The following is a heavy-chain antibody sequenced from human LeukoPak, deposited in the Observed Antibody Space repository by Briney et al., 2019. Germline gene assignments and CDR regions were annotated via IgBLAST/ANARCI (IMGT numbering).Heavy chain of an antibody. CDR2: ISSSGSTI. J-gene: IGHJ6*04. CDR1: GFTFSSYD. CDR3: AELGITMIGGV. D-gene: IGHD3-10*02. V-gene: IGHV3-48*03. Sequence: GGSLRLTCAAYGFTFSSYDMNWVRQAPGKGLEWVSYISSSGSTIYYADSVKGRFTISRDNAENSLYLQMNSLRAEDTAVYYCAELGITMIGGVWGKGTTVTISS.